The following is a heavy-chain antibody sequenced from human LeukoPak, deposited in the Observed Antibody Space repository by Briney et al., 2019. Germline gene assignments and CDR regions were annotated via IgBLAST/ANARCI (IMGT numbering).Heavy chain of an antibody. CDR1: GFTFSGSA. CDR3: TSWGSGSALVDY. J-gene: IGHJ4*02. V-gene: IGHV3-73*01. D-gene: IGHD3-10*01. Sequence: PGGSLKLSCAASGFTFSGSAMHWVRQASGKGLEWVGRIRSKANSYATAYAASVKGRFTISRDDSKNTAYLQMNSLKTEDTAVYYCTSWGSGSALVDYWGQGTLVTVSS. CDR2: IRSKANSYAT.